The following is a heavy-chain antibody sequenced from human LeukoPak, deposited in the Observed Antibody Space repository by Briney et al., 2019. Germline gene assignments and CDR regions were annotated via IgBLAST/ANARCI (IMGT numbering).Heavy chain of an antibody. D-gene: IGHD3-10*01. CDR1: GYTFTGYY. Sequence: ASVKVSCKASGYTFTGYYMHWVRQAPGQGLEWMGWINSNSGGTNSAQKFQGRVTLTRDTSIRTAYIELSRLTDDDTAVYYCARGGIWFGELWDWYFDLWGRGTLVTVSS. J-gene: IGHJ2*01. CDR3: ARGGIWFGELWDWYFDL. CDR2: INSNSGGT. V-gene: IGHV1-2*02.